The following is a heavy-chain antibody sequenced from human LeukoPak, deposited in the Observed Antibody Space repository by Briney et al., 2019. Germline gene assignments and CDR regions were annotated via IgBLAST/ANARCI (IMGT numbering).Heavy chain of an antibody. J-gene: IGHJ4*02. V-gene: IGHV3-23*01. CDR1: GFTFSSYA. D-gene: IGHD6-13*01. CDR2: ISGSGGST. CDR3: AKYPLAAAAAYYFDY. Sequence: GGSLRLSCAASGFTFSSYAMSWVRQAPGKWLEWVSAISGSGGSTYYADSVKGRFTISRDNSKNTLYLQMNSLRAEDTAVYYCAKYPLAAAAAYYFDYWGQGTLVTVSS.